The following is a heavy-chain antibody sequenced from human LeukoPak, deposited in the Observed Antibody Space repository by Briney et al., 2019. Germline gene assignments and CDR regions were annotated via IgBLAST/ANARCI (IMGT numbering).Heavy chain of an antibody. CDR2: IIPIFGTA. Sequence: SVKVSCKASGRTFSSYAISWVRQAPGQGLEWMGGIIPIFGTANYAQKFQGRVTITADESTSTAYMELSSLRSEDTAVYYCARDLRRGSAGATAYYYYYGMDVWGQGTTVTVSS. D-gene: IGHD1-26*01. J-gene: IGHJ6*02. CDR1: GRTFSSYA. V-gene: IGHV1-69*13. CDR3: ARDLRRGSAGATAYYYYYGMDV.